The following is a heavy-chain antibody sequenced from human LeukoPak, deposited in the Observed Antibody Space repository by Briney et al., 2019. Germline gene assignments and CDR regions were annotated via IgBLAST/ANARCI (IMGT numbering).Heavy chain of an antibody. J-gene: IGHJ4*02. CDR1: GGSLSGYY. D-gene: IGHD1-14*01. CDR3: ASRRVSPFDY. CDR2: INHSGST. Sequence: SETLSLTCAVYGGSLSGYYWSWIRQPPGKGLEWIGEINHSGSTNYNPSLKSRVTISVDTSKNQFSLKLSSVTAADTAVYYCASRRVSPFDYWGQGTLVTVSS. V-gene: IGHV4-34*01.